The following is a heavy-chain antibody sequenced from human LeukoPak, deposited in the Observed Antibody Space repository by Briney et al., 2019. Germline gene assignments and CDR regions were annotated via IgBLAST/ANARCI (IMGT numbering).Heavy chain of an antibody. D-gene: IGHD2-2*01. CDR1: GGSISSYY. Sequence: TSETLSLTCTVSGGSISSYYWSWIRQPPGKGLEWIGYIYYSGNTNYNPSLKSRVTISVDTSKNQFSLKLNSADTAVYYCARVRYCSTNRCYDREFDNWGQGTLVTVSS. CDR3: ARVRYCSTNRCYDREFDN. V-gene: IGHV4-59*01. CDR2: IYYSGNT. J-gene: IGHJ4*02.